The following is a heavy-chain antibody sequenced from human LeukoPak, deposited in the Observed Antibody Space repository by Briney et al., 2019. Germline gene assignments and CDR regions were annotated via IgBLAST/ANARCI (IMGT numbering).Heavy chain of an antibody. CDR1: GGSFSSCA. D-gene: IGHD4-23*01. Sequence: GASVKVSCRASGGSFSSCAISWVRQAPGQGLEWMGGIIPIFGTANYAQKFQGRVTITADESTSTAYMELSSLTSEDTAVYYCARGWLAESTVVTPYNFWGQGTLVTVSS. J-gene: IGHJ4*02. CDR2: IIPIFGTA. V-gene: IGHV1-69*13. CDR3: ARGWLAESTVVTPYNF.